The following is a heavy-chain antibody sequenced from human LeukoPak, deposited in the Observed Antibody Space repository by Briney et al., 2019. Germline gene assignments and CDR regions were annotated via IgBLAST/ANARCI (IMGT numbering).Heavy chain of an antibody. CDR3: ARESLQYSSGWENCYYYYMDV. V-gene: IGHV4-59*01. D-gene: IGHD6-25*01. J-gene: IGHJ6*03. CDR1: GGSISSYY. Sequence: SETLSLTCTVSGGSISSYYWSWIRQPPGKGLEWIGYIYYSGSTNYNPSLKSRVTISVDTSKNHFSLKLTSVTAADTAVYYCARESLQYSSGWENCYYYYMDVWGKGTTVTVSS. CDR2: IYYSGST.